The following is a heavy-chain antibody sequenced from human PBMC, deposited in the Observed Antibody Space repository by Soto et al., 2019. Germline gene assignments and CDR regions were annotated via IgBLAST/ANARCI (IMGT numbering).Heavy chain of an antibody. CDR1: GYTFTRYD. Sequence: GASVKVSCKASGYTFTRYDINWVRQATGQGVAWMGWMNPSSGNTGYAQKFQGRVTMNRNTSISAAYMELSSLRSEDTAVYYCARILDSNPLYGMDVWGQGTTVTVSS. V-gene: IGHV1-8*01. CDR3: ARILDSNPLYGMDV. J-gene: IGHJ6*02. D-gene: IGHD4-4*01. CDR2: MNPSSGNT.